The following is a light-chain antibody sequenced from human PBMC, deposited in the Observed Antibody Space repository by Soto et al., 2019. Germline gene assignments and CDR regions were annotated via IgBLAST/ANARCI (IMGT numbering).Light chain of an antibody. Sequence: DIVMTQSPDSLAVSLGERATLNCKSSQSVLYSSNNKNYLAWYQQKPGQPPKLLIYWAANRESEVPDRFSGSGSGTEFTLTSSSLQAEDVAVYYCQQYYSNTYSFGQGTKLEIK. V-gene: IGKV4-1*01. CDR3: QQYYSNTYS. J-gene: IGKJ2*03. CDR2: WAA. CDR1: QSVLYSSNNKNY.